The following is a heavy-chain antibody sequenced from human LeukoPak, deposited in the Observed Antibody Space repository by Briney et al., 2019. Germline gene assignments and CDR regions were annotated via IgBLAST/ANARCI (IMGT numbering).Heavy chain of an antibody. V-gene: IGHV4-38-2*02. D-gene: IGHD6-13*01. CDR2: IYHSGST. J-gene: IGHJ1*01. CDR3: ARDSRLASSWYAEYFQH. CDR1: GYSISSGYY. Sequence: PSETLSLTCTVSGYSISSGYYWGWIRQPPGKGLEWIGSIYHSGSTYYNPSLKSRVTISVDTSKNQFSLKLSSVTAADTAVYYCARDSRLASSWYAEYFQHWGQGTLVTVSS.